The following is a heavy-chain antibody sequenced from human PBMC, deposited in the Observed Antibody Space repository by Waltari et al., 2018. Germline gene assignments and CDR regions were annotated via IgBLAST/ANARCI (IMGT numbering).Heavy chain of an antibody. CDR3: ARDGLGSSHDY. CDR1: GFSISGYW. V-gene: IGHV3-74*01. J-gene: IGHJ4*02. Sequence: EVQLVESGGGLIQPGGSLRLSCAASGFSISGYWMHWVRLPPGKGLVLFSRIHSDGRSTSYVDSVRGRFTVSRDNAKNTVYRQMNSLRADDTGVYFCARDGLGSSHDYWGQGTLVTVSS. D-gene: IGHD6-6*01. CDR2: IHSDGRST.